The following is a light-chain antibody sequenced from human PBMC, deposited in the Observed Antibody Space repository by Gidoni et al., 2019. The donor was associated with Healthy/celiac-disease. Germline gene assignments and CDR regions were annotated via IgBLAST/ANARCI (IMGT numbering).Light chain of an antibody. J-gene: IGKJ2*01. Sequence: DIPITQSPSTLSASTGDRVTIPCRASQSISSWLAWYQQKPGKAPKLLIYKASSLESGIPSRFSGSGSGTEFTLTISSLQPDDFETFYCQQYNSYSPMYTFGQGTKLEIK. CDR1: QSISSW. CDR2: KAS. V-gene: IGKV1-5*03. CDR3: QQYNSYSPMYT.